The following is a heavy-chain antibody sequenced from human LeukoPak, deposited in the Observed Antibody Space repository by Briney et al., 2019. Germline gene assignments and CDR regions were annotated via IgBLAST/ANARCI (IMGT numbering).Heavy chain of an antibody. D-gene: IGHD3-22*01. V-gene: IGHV3-48*03. J-gene: IGHJ4*02. CDR1: GFTFSTYG. Sequence: GGSLRLSCAASGFTFSTYGMNWVRQAPGKGLEWVSYISSTGSNIYYADSVKGRFTISRDNAKNSLYLLMNSLRTEDTAVYYCAATYYYDGSGDYWGQGTLVTVSS. CDR3: AATYYYDGSGDY. CDR2: ISSTGSNI.